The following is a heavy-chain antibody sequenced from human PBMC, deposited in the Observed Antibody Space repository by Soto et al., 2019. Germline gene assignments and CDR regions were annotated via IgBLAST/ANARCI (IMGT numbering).Heavy chain of an antibody. J-gene: IGHJ4*02. D-gene: IGHD3-10*01. CDR3: ASLAIGIIIRGAPEF. Sequence: QVHLVESGGGLVKPGGSLRLSCAASGFTFSDYYITWIRQAPGKGLEWVSYISSGGSSIYYADSVKGRFTISRDNAKNSRYLQMNSLIAEATAMYSGASLAIGIIIRGAPEFWGQGTLVTVSS. V-gene: IGHV3-11*01. CDR2: ISSGGSSI. CDR1: GFTFSDYY.